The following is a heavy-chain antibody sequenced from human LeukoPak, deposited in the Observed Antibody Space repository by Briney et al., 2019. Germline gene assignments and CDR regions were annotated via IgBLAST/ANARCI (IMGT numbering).Heavy chain of an antibody. CDR1: GYKFTSYS. D-gene: IGHD2-2*01. V-gene: IGHV1-18*01. CDR2: ISAYNGNT. CDR3: ARDPDCISANCYFAHYDY. J-gene: IGHJ4*02. Sequence: ASVKVSCKASGYKFTSYSISWVRQAPGQGLEWMGWISAYNGNTDYAQKLQGRVTMTTDTSTSTAYMELRSLRSDDTAVYYCARDPDCISANCYFAHYDYWGQGTLVTVSS.